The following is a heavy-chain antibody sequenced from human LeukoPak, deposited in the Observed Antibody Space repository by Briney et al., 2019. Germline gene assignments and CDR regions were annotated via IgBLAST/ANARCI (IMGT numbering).Heavy chain of an antibody. CDR1: GGSISSGGYY. J-gene: IGHJ6*02. CDR3: ARMGIPAAIHYYYGMDV. Sequence: PSETLSLTCTVFGGSISSGGYYWSWIRQHPGKGLEWIGYIYYSGSTYYNPSLKSRVTISVDTSKNQFSLKLSSVTAADTAVYYCARMGIPAAIHYYYGMDVWGQGTTVTVSS. D-gene: IGHD2-2*01. CDR2: IYYSGST. V-gene: IGHV4-31*03.